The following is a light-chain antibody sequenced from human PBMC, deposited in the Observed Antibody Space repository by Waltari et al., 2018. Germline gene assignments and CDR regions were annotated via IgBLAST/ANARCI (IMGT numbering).Light chain of an antibody. CDR3: QQYNNWWT. CDR2: ASS. CDR1: QSVNSN. Sequence: EIVMTQSPATLSVSPGDRATLSCRASQSVNSNLAWYQQKTGQAPRLLIYASSTRATGIPARFSGSGSGTEFTLTISSLQSEDFAVYYCQQYNNWWTFGQGTKVEIK. V-gene: IGKV3-15*01. J-gene: IGKJ1*01.